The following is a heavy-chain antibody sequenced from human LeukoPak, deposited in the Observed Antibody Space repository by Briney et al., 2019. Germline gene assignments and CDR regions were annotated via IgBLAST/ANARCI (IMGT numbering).Heavy chain of an antibody. CDR2: ISSSSSYI. J-gene: IGHJ6*02. CDR1: GFTFSSYS. V-gene: IGHV3-21*01. CDR3: ARPWVSYGSGSYYIGMDV. D-gene: IGHD3-10*01. Sequence: PGGSLRLSCAASGFTFSSYSMNWVRQAPGKGLEWVSSISSSSSYIYYADSVKGRFTISRDNAKNSLYLQMNSLRAEDTAVYYCARPWVSYGSGSYYIGMDVWGQGTTVTVSS.